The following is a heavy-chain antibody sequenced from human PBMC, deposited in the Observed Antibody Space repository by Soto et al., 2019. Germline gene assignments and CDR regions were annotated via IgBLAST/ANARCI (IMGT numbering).Heavy chain of an antibody. Sequence: GGSLRLSCAASGFTFSSYSMNWVRQAPGKGLEWVSYISSSSSTIYYADSVKGRFTISRDNAKNSLYLQMNSLRDEDTAVYYCARGSDYDSSGYYYVPPEFDYWGQGTLVTVSS. D-gene: IGHD3-22*01. CDR2: ISSSSSTI. J-gene: IGHJ4*02. CDR3: ARGSDYDSSGYYYVPPEFDY. CDR1: GFTFSSYS. V-gene: IGHV3-48*02.